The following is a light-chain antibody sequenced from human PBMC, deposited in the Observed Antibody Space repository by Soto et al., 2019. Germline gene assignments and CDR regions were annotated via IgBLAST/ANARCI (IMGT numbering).Light chain of an antibody. CDR2: DAS. CDR3: QQYKSLPLT. CDR1: QDISNF. Sequence: DIRMTQSKSPVAASALYRATITFQASQDISNFLNWYRRKPGEAPNLLIYDASTLEAGVPFRFTGSGSGSYFSFTISSLQPEDVATYYCQQYKSLPLTFGGGTKVDIK. J-gene: IGKJ4*01. V-gene: IGKV1-33*01.